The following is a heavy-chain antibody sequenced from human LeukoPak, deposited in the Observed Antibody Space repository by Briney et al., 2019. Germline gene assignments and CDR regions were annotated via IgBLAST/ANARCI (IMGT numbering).Heavy chain of an antibody. J-gene: IGHJ4*02. CDR3: AGTHYDFWSACLDS. D-gene: IGHD3-3*01. Sequence: SETLSLTCTVSGASINYNYWSWVRQPPGKGLEWIGYIYHRDNTNYNPSLESRVTISLDTSRSQFSLKLRSVTAADTAVYYCAGTHYDFWSACLDSWGQGTLVTASS. V-gene: IGHV4-59*01. CDR1: GASINYNY. CDR2: IYHRDNT.